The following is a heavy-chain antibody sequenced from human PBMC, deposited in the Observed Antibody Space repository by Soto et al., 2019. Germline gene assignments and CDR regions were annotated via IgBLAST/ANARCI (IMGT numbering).Heavy chain of an antibody. Sequence: QVQLVQSGAEVKKPGSSVKVSCKASGGTFSSYAISWVRQAPGQGLEWIGGIIPIFGTANYAQKFQGRVTITADESTSTAYMELSSLRSEDTAVYYCARDVRTGTQTSSGMDVWGQGTTVTVS. CDR2: IIPIFGTA. CDR1: GGTFSSYA. J-gene: IGHJ6*02. D-gene: IGHD1-1*01. V-gene: IGHV1-69*01. CDR3: ARDVRTGTQTSSGMDV.